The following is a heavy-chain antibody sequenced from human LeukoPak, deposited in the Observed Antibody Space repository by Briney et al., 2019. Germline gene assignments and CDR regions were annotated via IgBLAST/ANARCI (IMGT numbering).Heavy chain of an antibody. CDR3: ARDLGPSGRYDY. CDR2: IYYSGST. Sequence: KPSETLSLTCTVSGGSISSGDYYWSWIRQPPGKGLEWIGYIYYSGSTYYNPSLKSRVTISVDTSKNQFSLKLSSVTAADTAVYYCARDLGPSGRYDYWGQGTLVTVSS. CDR1: GGSISSGDYY. V-gene: IGHV4-30-4*01. D-gene: IGHD1-26*01. J-gene: IGHJ4*02.